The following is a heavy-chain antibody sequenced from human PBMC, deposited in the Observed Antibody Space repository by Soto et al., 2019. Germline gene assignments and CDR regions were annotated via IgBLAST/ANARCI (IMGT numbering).Heavy chain of an antibody. CDR3: ARAPYSSGWYALGDYYGMDV. CDR2: IKQDGSEK. V-gene: IGHV3-7*05. CDR1: GFTFSSYW. J-gene: IGHJ6*02. D-gene: IGHD6-19*01. Sequence: PGGSLRLSCAASGFTFSSYWMSWVRQAPGKGLEWVANIKQDGSEKYYVDSVKGRFTISRDNAKNSLYLQMNSLRAEDTAVYYCARAPYSSGWYALGDYYGMDVWGQGTTVTVSS.